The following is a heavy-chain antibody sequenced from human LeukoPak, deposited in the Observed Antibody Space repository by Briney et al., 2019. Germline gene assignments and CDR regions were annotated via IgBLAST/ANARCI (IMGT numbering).Heavy chain of an antibody. CDR2: LSYDGGNK. D-gene: IGHD3-16*01. CDR1: GFTFSTYP. J-gene: IGHJ4*02. CDR3: AGRLHIPAGADY. V-gene: IGHV3-30*04. Sequence: GTSLRLSCAASGFTFSTYPMYWVRQAPGKGLEWVASLSYDGGNKNHADSVKGRFTISRDNSKNTLYLQMNSLRSEDTAVYYCAGRLHIPAGADYWGQGTLVTVSS.